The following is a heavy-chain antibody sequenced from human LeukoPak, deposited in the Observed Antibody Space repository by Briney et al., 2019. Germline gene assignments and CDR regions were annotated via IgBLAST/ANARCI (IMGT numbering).Heavy chain of an antibody. CDR1: GFTFSDYY. D-gene: IGHD2-2*01. CDR3: AGVVPAGPFDY. CDR2: ISSSSSYT. J-gene: IGHJ4*02. V-gene: IGHV3-11*06. Sequence: GGSLRLSCAASGFTFSDYYMSWIRQAPGKGLEWVSYISSSSSYTNYADSVKGRFTISRDNSKNTLYLQMNSLRAEDTAVYYCAGVVPAGPFDYWGQGTLVTVSS.